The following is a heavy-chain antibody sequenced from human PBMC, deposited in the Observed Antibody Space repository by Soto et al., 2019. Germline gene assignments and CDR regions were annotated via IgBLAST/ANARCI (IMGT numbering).Heavy chain of an antibody. V-gene: IGHV3-30-3*01. CDR1: GFSFSNYA. CDR3: ARGACRSSSCYSEADAFDI. Sequence: QVQLVESGGGVVQPGRSLRLSCTASGFSFSNYAMHWVRQAPGKGLQWLGVISYDGVNTYYADSVNGRLTMSSDNSKNTVYLQMNSLRGDDTSVYYCARGACRSSSCYSEADAFDIWGQGTMVSVSS. J-gene: IGHJ3*02. D-gene: IGHD2-15*01. CDR2: ISYDGVNT.